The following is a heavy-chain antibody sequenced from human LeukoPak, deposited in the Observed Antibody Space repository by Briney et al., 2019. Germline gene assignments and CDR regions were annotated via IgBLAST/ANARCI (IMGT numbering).Heavy chain of an antibody. Sequence: PSQTLSLTCTVSGGSISSGGYYWSWIRQPPGKGLEWIGYIYHSGSTYYNPSLKSRVTISVDRSKNQFSLKLSSVTAADTAVYYCARGPPFSRFLEWLNGAFDYWGQGTLVTVSS. CDR2: IYHSGST. CDR3: ARGPPFSRFLEWLNGAFDY. J-gene: IGHJ4*02. V-gene: IGHV4-30-2*01. CDR1: GGSISSGGYY. D-gene: IGHD3-3*01.